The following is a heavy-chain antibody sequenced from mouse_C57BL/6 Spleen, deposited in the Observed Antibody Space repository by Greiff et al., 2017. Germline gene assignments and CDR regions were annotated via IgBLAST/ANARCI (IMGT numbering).Heavy chain of an antibody. V-gene: IGHV5-9*04. D-gene: IGHD4-1*01. CDR3: ARGEPGRAAFAY. J-gene: IGHJ3*01. CDR1: GFTFSSYT. Sequence: EVKLLESGGGLVKPGGSLKLSCAASGFTFSSYTMSWVRQTPEKRLEWVATISGGGGNTYYPDSVKGRFTFSRDKDKNTLDLEMRRLRPEDTAMYYCARGEPGRAAFAYWGQGTLVTVSA. CDR2: ISGGGGNT.